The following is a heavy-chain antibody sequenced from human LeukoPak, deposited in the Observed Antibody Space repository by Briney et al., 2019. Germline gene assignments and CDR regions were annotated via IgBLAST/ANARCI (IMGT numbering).Heavy chain of an antibody. J-gene: IGHJ6*02. D-gene: IGHD2-8*02. CDR2: ISSSGSTI. V-gene: IGHV3-48*03. CDR3: AILSWGMDV. Sequence: QTGGSLRLSCAASGFTFSSYEMNWVRQAPGKGLEWVSYISSSGSTIYYADSVKGRFTISRDNAKNSLYLQMNSLSAEDTAVYYCAILSWGMDVWGQGTTVTVSS. CDR1: GFTFSSYE.